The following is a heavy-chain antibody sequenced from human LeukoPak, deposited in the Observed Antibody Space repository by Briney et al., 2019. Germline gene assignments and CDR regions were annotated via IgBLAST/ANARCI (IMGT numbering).Heavy chain of an antibody. J-gene: IGHJ4*02. CDR2: INQDGSEK. CDR1: GFTFSTYW. D-gene: IGHD5-12*01. Sequence: GWSLRLSCAASGFTFSTYWMSWVRQAPGKGLAWVANINQDGSEKYYVDSLKGRFTISRDNAKNSLYLQMNSLRAEDTAVYYCARDLEGGYAPYYYFDYWGQGTLVTVSS. V-gene: IGHV3-7*01. CDR3: ARDLEGGYAPYYYFDY.